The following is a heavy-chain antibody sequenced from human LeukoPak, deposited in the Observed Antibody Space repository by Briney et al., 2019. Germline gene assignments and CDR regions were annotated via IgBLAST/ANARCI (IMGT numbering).Heavy chain of an antibody. D-gene: IGHD3-9*01. CDR1: GYTFTSYD. CDR3: ARGGDYYDILTGYNY. CDR2: MNPNSGNT. J-gene: IGHJ4*02. Sequence: ASVKVSCKASGYTFTSYDINWVRQATGQGLEWMGWMNPNSGNTCYAQKFQSRVTMTSNTSISTAYMELSSLRSEDTAVYDCARGGDYYDILTGYNYRGQGTLVTVSS. V-gene: IGHV1-8*01.